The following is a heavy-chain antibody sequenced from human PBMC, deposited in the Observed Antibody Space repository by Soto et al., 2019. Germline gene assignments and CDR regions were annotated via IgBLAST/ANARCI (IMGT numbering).Heavy chain of an antibody. CDR3: ARDRGSSGYYYCFDP. CDR1: GYTFTIYA. CDR2: INAGNGNT. V-gene: IGHV1-3*01. Sequence: GASVEVSCKASGYTFTIYAMHWVRQAPGQRLEWMGWINAGNGNTKYSQKFQGRVTITRDTSASTAYMELSSLRSEDTAVYYCARDRGSSGYYYCFDPWGQGTLVTVSS. J-gene: IGHJ5*02. D-gene: IGHD3-22*01.